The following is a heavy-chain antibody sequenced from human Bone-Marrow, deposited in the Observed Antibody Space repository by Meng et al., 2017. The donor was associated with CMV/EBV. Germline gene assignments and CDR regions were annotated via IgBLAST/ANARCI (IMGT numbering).Heavy chain of an antibody. CDR1: HGSISISF. D-gene: IGHD7-27*01. CDR2: IYDGGST. V-gene: IGHV4-59*01. Sequence: QVQLQESGPGLVKPSETLSLTCSVSHGSISISFWNWIRQSPGKGLXWIGHIYDGGSTNYNPSLESRVTISVDTSKNQCSLKLSSVTAADTAVYYCARDRELGYWGQGTLVTVAS. J-gene: IGHJ4*02. CDR3: ARDRELGY.